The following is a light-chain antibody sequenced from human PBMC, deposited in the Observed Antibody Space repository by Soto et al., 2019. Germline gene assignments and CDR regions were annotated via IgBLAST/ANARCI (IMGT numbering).Light chain of an antibody. CDR1: SSDVGGYNY. CDR3: SSFTSGSTL. CDR2: EVS. V-gene: IGLV2-14*01. Sequence: QSVRAQPASVSGSPGQSITISCTGTSSDVGGYNYVSWYQQHPGKAPKLMIYEVSNRPSGVSNRFSGSKSGNTASLTISGLQAEDEADYYCSSFTSGSTLFGTGTKVTVL. J-gene: IGLJ1*01.